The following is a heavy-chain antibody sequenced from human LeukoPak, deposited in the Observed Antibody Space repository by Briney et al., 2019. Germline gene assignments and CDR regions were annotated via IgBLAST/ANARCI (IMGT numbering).Heavy chain of an antibody. J-gene: IGHJ3*02. Sequence: PGGSLRLSCAASGFTFSSYSMNWVRQAPGKGLEWVSYISSSSSTIYYADSVKGRFTISRDNAKNSLYLQMNSLRAEDTAVYYCAREEVSGPHDAFDIWGQGTMVTVSS. CDR3: AREEVSGPHDAFDI. V-gene: IGHV3-48*04. CDR2: ISSSSSTI. CDR1: GFTFSSYS. D-gene: IGHD1-26*01.